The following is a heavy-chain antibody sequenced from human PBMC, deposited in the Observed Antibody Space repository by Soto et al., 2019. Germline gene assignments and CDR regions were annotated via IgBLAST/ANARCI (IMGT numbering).Heavy chain of an antibody. V-gene: IGHV4-31*03. CDR3: ARESVVPAAKANWFDP. CDR1: GGSISSGGYY. J-gene: IGHJ5*02. D-gene: IGHD2-2*01. Sequence: SETLSLTCTVSGGSISSGGYYWSWIRQHPGKGLEYIGYIYYSGSTYYNPSLKSRVIISVDTSKNQFSLKLSSVTAADTAVYYCARESVVPAAKANWFDPWGQGTLVTV. CDR2: IYYSGST.